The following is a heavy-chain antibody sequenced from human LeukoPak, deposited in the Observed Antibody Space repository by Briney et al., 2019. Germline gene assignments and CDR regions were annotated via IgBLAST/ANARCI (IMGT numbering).Heavy chain of an antibody. CDR1: GGSISSSSYY. V-gene: IGHV4-39*07. J-gene: IGHJ4*02. Sequence: SETLSLTCTVSGGSISSSSYYWGWVRQPPGKGLEWIGSISYSGSTYYNPSLKSRVTISVDTSKNQFSLKLSSVTAADTAVYYCARGGYATRQGFDYWGQGTLVTVSS. CDR2: ISYSGST. D-gene: IGHD5-12*01. CDR3: ARGGYATRQGFDY.